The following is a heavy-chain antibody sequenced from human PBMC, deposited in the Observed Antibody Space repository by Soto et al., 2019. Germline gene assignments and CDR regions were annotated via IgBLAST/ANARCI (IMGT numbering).Heavy chain of an antibody. CDR2: IYYSGST. D-gene: IGHD4-17*01. CDR3: ARVFTTVTKWFDP. V-gene: IGHV4-30-4*01. Sequence: SETLSLTCTVSGGSISSGDYYWSWIRQPPGKGLEWIGYIYYSGSTYYNPSLKTRVTISVDTSKNQFSLKLSSVTAADTAVYYCARVFTTVTKWFDPWGQGTLVTVSS. J-gene: IGHJ5*02. CDR1: GGSISSGDYY.